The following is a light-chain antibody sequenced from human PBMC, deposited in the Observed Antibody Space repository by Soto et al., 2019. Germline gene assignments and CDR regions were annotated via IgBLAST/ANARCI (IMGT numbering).Light chain of an antibody. V-gene: IGLV1-40*01. CDR2: GNS. CDR1: SSNIGAGYD. Sequence: QSVLTQPPSVSGAPGQRVTISCTGSSSNIGAGYDVHWYQQLPGTAPKLLIYGNSHRPSGVPDRFSGSKSGTSASLAITGLQAEDGAGYYLQSYDSSLSVVFGGGTKLTVL. J-gene: IGLJ2*01. CDR3: QSYDSSLSVV.